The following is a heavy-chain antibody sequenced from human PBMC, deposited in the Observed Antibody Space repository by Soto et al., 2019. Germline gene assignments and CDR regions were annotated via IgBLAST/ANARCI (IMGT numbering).Heavy chain of an antibody. Sequence: EVQLVESGGGSVQPGGSLRLSCAASGFVFSSYWMHWFRQVPGKGLVWVSRIRPDGSGANYADSVQGRFTISRDNAKNTLELQMNSLRAEDTVLYYFARDLVLGSGSCENWGQGTLVTVSS. V-gene: IGHV3-74*01. J-gene: IGHJ4*02. CDR2: IRPDGSGA. CDR1: GFVFSSYW. D-gene: IGHD3-10*02. CDR3: ARDLVLGSGSCEN.